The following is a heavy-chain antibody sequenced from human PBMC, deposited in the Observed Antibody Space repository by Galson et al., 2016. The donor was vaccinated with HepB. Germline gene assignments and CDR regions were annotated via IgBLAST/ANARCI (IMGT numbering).Heavy chain of an antibody. CDR1: GYTFTDYY. CDR2: INPNSGGT. CDR3: ARVTGNYYDAS. V-gene: IGHV1-2*02. J-gene: IGHJ4*02. Sequence: SVKVSCKASGYTFTDYYMHWVRQAPGQGLGWMGWINPNSGGTDYAQKFQGRVTMTRDTSISTAYMELSRLRSDDTAVYYCARVTGNYYDASWGQGTLITVSS. D-gene: IGHD3-22*01.